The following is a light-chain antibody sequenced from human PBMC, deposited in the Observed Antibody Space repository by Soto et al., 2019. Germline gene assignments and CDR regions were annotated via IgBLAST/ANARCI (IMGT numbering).Light chain of an antibody. CDR3: QQYNNWLT. CDR2: AAS. CDR1: QGVSIN. J-gene: IGKJ4*01. Sequence: EIEMTQSPTTLSVSPGERATLSCRASQGVSINLAWYQQKPGQAPRLLIYAASTRATGIPARFSGSGSGTEFTLTISSLQSEDFAVYYCQQYNNWLTFGGGTKV. V-gene: IGKV3-15*01.